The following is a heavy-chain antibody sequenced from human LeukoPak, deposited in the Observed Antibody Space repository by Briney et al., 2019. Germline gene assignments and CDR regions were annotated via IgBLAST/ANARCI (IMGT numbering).Heavy chain of an antibody. D-gene: IGHD1-26*01. Sequence: SETLSLTCTISGASITSDYWSWIRQPPGKGLEWIGYVYHSGSTNYNPSLQSRVTMSVDTSKNQFSLRLSSVTAADTAVYYCARYVRNTGTYYLDYRGQGTLVTVSS. V-gene: IGHV4-59*01. J-gene: IGHJ4*02. CDR2: VYHSGST. CDR3: ARYVRNTGTYYLDY. CDR1: GASITSDY.